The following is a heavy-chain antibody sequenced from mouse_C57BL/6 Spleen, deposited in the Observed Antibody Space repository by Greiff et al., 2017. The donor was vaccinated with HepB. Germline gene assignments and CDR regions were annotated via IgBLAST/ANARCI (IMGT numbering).Heavy chain of an antibody. D-gene: IGHD1-1*01. CDR3: ARSRHYGSSYGYYAMDY. CDR1: GYAFTNYL. V-gene: IGHV1-54*01. J-gene: IGHJ4*01. Sequence: VQLQQSGAELVRPGTSVKVSCKASGYAFTNYLIEWVKQRPGQGLEWIGVINPGSGGTNYNEKFKGKATLTAEKSSSTAYMQLSSLTSEDSAVCFCARSRHYGSSYGYYAMDYWGQGTSVTVSS. CDR2: INPGSGGT.